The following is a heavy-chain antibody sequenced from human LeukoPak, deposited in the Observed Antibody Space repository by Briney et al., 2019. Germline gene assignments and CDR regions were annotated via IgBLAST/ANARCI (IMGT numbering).Heavy chain of an antibody. CDR1: GGSVSSRSSY. Sequence: SETLSLTCTVSGGSVSSRSSYWSWVRQPPGKGLEWIGYIYYSGSANYNPSLKSRVTISVDTFKNQFSLKLSSVTAADTAVYYCARESSIAAYVKPDTFDPWGQGTLVTVSS. CDR3: ARESSIAAYVKPDTFDP. CDR2: IYYSGSA. J-gene: IGHJ5*02. D-gene: IGHD6-6*01. V-gene: IGHV4-61*01.